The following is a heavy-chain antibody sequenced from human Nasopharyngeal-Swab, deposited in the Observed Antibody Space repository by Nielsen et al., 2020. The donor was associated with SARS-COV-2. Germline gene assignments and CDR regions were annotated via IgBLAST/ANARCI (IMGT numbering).Heavy chain of an antibody. D-gene: IGHD3-22*01. Sequence: SETLPLTCTVSGGSISSYYWSWIRQPPGKGLEWIGYIYYSGSTNYNPSLKSRVTISVDTSKNQFSLKLSSVTAADTAVYYCAGGEYYYDSSGYYTPDAFDIWGQGTMVTVSS. CDR1: GGSISSYY. CDR2: IYYSGST. J-gene: IGHJ3*02. V-gene: IGHV4-59*08. CDR3: AGGEYYYDSSGYYTPDAFDI.